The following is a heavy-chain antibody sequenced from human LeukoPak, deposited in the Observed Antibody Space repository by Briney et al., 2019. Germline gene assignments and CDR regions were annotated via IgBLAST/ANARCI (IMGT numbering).Heavy chain of an antibody. D-gene: IGHD3-10*01. CDR2: IIPILGIA. CDR1: GGTFSSYA. V-gene: IGHV1-69*04. CDR3: ARDSRYYGSGSSTDY. J-gene: IGHJ4*02. Sequence: SVKVSCKASGGTFSSYAISWVRQAPGQGLEWMGRIIPILGIANYAQKFQSRVTITADESTSTAYMELSSLRSEDTAVYYCARDSRYYGSGSSTDYWGQGTLVTVSS.